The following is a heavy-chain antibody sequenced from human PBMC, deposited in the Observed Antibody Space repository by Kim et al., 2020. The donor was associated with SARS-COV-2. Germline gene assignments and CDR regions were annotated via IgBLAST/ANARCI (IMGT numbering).Heavy chain of an antibody. D-gene: IGHD3-9*01. J-gene: IGHJ5*02. CDR2: IIPIFGTA. V-gene: IGHV1-69*13. CDR3: ASIMTAIRTYYDILTGHGWFDP. Sequence: SVKVSCKASGGTFSSYAISWVRQAPGQGLEWMGGIIPIFGTANYAQKFQGRVTITADESTSTAYMELSSLRSEDTAVYYCASIMTAIRTYYDILTGHGWFDPWGQGTLVTVSS. CDR1: GGTFSSYA.